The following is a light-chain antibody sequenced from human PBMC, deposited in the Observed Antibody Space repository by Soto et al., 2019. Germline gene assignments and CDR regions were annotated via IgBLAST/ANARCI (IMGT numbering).Light chain of an antibody. V-gene: IGLV2-14*01. J-gene: IGLJ1*01. CDR1: SSDVGGYNY. CDR2: DVS. CDR3: SSDTISLHV. Sequence: QSVLTQPASVSGSPGQSITISCTGTSSDVGGYNYVSWYQQHPGKAPKLMIYDVSNRPSGVSNRFSGSKSGNTASLTISGLQAEDEADYYCSSDTISLHVFGTGSMVTVL.